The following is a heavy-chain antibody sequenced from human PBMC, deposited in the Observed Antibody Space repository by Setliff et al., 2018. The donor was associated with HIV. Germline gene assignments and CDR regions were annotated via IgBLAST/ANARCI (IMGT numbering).Heavy chain of an antibody. V-gene: IGHV1-3*01. CDR3: ARDAPTRSVREKGLDM. D-gene: IGHD2-15*01. Sequence: ASVKVSCKASGYTFTRYATHWVRQAPGQRLEWMGWINAGTGNIRHSQRFQDRLTMTGDTSATTAYMELSSLRSEDTAVYYCARDAPTRSVREKGLDMWGQGTLVTVSS. CDR2: INAGTGNI. J-gene: IGHJ3*02. CDR1: GYTFTRYA.